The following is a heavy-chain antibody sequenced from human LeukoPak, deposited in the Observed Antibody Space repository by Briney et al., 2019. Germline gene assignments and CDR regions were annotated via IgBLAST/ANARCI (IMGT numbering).Heavy chain of an antibody. CDR1: GYTFTGYY. J-gene: IGHJ4*02. Sequence: GASVKVSCKASGYTFTGYYMHWVRQAPGQGLEWMGWINPNSGGTNYAQKFQGRVTMTRDTSISTAYMELSRLRSDDTAVYYCARGGGYCSSTSCHLPYDWGQGTLVTVSS. V-gene: IGHV1-2*02. CDR2: INPNSGGT. D-gene: IGHD2-2*01. CDR3: ARGGGYCSSTSCHLPYD.